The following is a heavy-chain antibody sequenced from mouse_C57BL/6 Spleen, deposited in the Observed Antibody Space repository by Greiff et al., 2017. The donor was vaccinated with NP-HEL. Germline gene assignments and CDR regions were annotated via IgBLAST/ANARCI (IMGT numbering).Heavy chain of an antibody. J-gene: IGHJ4*01. D-gene: IGHD2-5*01. Sequence: EVKLVESGGGLVKPGGSLKLSCAASGFTFSDYGMHWVRQAPEKGLEWVAYISSGSSTIYYADTVKGRFTISRDNAKNTLFLQMTSLRSEDTAMYYCARAYYSNYGYAMDYWGQGPSVTVSS. CDR2: ISSGSSTI. V-gene: IGHV5-17*01. CDR1: GFTFSDYG. CDR3: ARAYYSNYGYAMDY.